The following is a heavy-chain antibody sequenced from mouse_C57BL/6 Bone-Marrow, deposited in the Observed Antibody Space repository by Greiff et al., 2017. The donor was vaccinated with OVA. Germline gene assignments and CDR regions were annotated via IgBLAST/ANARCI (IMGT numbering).Heavy chain of an antibody. Sequence: QVQLQQPGAELVKPGASVKLSCKASGYTFTSYWMHWVKQRPGRGLEWIGRIDPTRGGTKYNEKFKSKATLTVDKPSSTAYMQLSSLTSEDSAVYYCARDSNWGFAYWGQGTLVTVSA. CDR2: IDPTRGGT. V-gene: IGHV1-72*01. CDR1: GYTFTSYW. J-gene: IGHJ3*01. CDR3: ARDSNWGFAY. D-gene: IGHD2-5*01.